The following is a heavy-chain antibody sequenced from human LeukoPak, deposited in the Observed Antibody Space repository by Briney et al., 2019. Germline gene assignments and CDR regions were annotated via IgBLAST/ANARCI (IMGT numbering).Heavy chain of an antibody. CDR1: GGSFSGYY. Sequence: SETLSLTCAVYGGSFSGYYWSWIRQPPGKGLEWIGSIYYSGSTYYNPSLKSRVTISVDTSKNQFSLKLSSVTAADTAVHYCARVGMATIGYWGQGTLVAVSS. V-gene: IGHV4-34*01. CDR3: ARVGMATIGY. J-gene: IGHJ4*02. CDR2: IYYSGST. D-gene: IGHD5-24*01.